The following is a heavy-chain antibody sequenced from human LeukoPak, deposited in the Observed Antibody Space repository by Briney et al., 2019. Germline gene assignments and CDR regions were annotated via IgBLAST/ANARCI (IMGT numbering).Heavy chain of an antibody. J-gene: IGHJ4*02. CDR1: GGSISSYY. CDR2: IYYSGST. Sequence: SETLPLTCTVSGGSISSYYWSWIRQPPGKGLEWIGYIYYSGSTNYNPSLKSRVTISVDTSKNQFSLKLSSVTAADTAVYYCARGYDFWSGYGGFDYWGQGTLVTVSS. D-gene: IGHD3-3*01. V-gene: IGHV4-59*01. CDR3: ARGYDFWSGYGGFDY.